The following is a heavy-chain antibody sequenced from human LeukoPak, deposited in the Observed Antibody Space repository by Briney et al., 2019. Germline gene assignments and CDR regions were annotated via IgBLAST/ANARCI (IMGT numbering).Heavy chain of an antibody. D-gene: IGHD2-2*01. CDR3: ARANFLYCSSTTCLFDY. CDR2: INPNIVDT. CDR1: GYTFSDYY. J-gene: IGHJ4*02. Sequence: ASVKVSFTASGYTFSDYYLHWVRQAPRQGFEWRGGINPNIVDTNYTHKFPGRVTMTRDTSISTAHIEMSRLRSDDTAVYYCARANFLYCSSTTCLFDYWGQGTLVTVSS. V-gene: IGHV1-2*02.